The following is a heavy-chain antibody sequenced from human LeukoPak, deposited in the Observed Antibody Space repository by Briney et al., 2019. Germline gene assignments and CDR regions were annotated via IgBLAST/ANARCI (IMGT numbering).Heavy chain of an antibody. J-gene: IGHJ3*02. CDR3: ARAHHMGWLPDHDAFDI. CDR1: DGSISSGSYY. CDR2: IYTSGST. V-gene: IGHV4-61*02. Sequence: PSETLSLTCTVSDGSISSGSYYWSWIRQPAGKGLEWIGRIYTSGSTNYNPSLKSRVTISVDTSKNQFSLKLSSVTAADTAVYYCARAHHMGWLPDHDAFDIWGQGTMVTVSS. D-gene: IGHD5-12*01.